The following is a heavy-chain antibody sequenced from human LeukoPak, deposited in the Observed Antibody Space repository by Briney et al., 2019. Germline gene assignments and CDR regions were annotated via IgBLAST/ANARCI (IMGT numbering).Heavy chain of an antibody. CDR1: AGTFSSYA. Sequence: SVKVSCKASAGTFSSYAISWVRQAPGQGLEWMGGIIPIFGTANYAQKFQGRVTINADKSTSTAYMELSSLRSEDTAVYYCAREETSDAFDIWGQGTMVTVSS. CDR2: IIPIFGTA. CDR3: AREETSDAFDI. V-gene: IGHV1-69*06. J-gene: IGHJ3*02. D-gene: IGHD2-2*01.